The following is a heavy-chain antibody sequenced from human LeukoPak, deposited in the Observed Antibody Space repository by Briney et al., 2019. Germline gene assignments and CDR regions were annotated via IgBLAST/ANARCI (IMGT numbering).Heavy chain of an antibody. V-gene: IGHV1-69*04. J-gene: IGHJ6*02. CDR1: GGTFGNYA. CDR2: IIPILGIA. CDR3: ARAMDPLDTFNYQYAMDV. Sequence: SVKVSCKASGGTFGNYAISWVRQAPGQGLEWMGRIIPILGIANYAQKFQGRVTITADKSTSTAYMDLSSLRSEDTAVYYCARAMDPLDTFNYQYAMDVWGQGTMVTVSS. D-gene: IGHD5-24*01.